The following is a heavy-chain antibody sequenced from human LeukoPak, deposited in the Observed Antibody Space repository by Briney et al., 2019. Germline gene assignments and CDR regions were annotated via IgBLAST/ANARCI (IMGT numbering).Heavy chain of an antibody. Sequence: SETLSLTCTVSGGSISSSSYYWGWIRQPPGKGLEWIGSIYYSGSTYYNPSLKSRVTISVDTSKNQFSLKLSSVTAADTAVYYCASYKLLWFGELSGSWFDPWGQGTLVTVSS. CDR3: ASYKLLWFGELSGSWFDP. CDR1: GGSISSSSYY. V-gene: IGHV4-39*01. J-gene: IGHJ5*02. D-gene: IGHD3-10*01. CDR2: IYYSGST.